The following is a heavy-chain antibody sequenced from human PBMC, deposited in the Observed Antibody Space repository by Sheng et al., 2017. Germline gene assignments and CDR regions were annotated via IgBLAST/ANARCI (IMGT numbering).Heavy chain of an antibody. CDR2: IIPILGIA. V-gene: IGHV1-69*04. Sequence: QVQLVQSGAEVKKPGSSVKVSCKASGGTFSSYAISWVRQAPGQGLEWMGGIIPILGIANYAQKFQGRVTITADKSTSTAYMELSSLRSEDTAVYYCAGQTGIAVAGNFDYWGQGTLVTVSS. CDR3: AGQTGIAVAGNFDY. J-gene: IGHJ4*02. D-gene: IGHD6-19*01. CDR1: GGTFSSYA.